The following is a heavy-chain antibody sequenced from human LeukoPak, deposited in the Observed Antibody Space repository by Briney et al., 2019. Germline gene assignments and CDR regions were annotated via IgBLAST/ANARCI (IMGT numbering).Heavy chain of an antibody. D-gene: IGHD3-9*01. CDR3: AREGIDSV. Sequence: SETLSLTCTVSGGSISSGSYYWSWIRQPAGKGLEWIGRIYTSGSTNYNPSLKSRVTISVDTSKNQFSLKLSSVTAADTAVYYCAREGIDSVWGQGTMVTVSS. J-gene: IGHJ3*01. CDR1: GGSISSGSYY. CDR2: IYTSGST. V-gene: IGHV4-61*02.